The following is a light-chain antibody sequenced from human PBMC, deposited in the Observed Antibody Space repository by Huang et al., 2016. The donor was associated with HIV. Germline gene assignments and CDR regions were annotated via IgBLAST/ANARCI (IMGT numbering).Light chain of an antibody. V-gene: IGKV3D-15*01. CDR3: QQYNDWPPLT. J-gene: IGKJ4*01. CDR2: GAS. Sequence: VMTQSPASLSASPGARVTLSCRASQVVRTNLAWYQQKPGQAPTRLMFGASTRATGTPPRFSGSGSGTDFTLTITSLQSSDAAIYYCQQYNDWPPLTFGGGTKVEI. CDR1: QVVRTN.